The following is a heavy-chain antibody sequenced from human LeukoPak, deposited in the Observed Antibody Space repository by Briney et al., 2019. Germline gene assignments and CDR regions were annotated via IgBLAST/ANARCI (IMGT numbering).Heavy chain of an antibody. V-gene: IGHV3-30-3*01. CDR2: ISYDGSNK. D-gene: IGHD4/OR15-4a*01. Sequence: PGGSLRLSCAASGFTFSSYAMHWVRQAPGKGLEWVAVISYDGSNKYYADSVKGRFTISRDNSKNTLYLQMNSLRAEDTAVYYCAKDPRGNDYGWTTYNWFDPWGQGTLVTVSS. J-gene: IGHJ5*02. CDR3: AKDPRGNDYGWTTYNWFDP. CDR1: GFTFSSYA.